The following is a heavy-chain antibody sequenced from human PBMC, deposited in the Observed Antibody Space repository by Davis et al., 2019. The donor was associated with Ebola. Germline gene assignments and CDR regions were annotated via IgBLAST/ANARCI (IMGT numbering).Heavy chain of an antibody. D-gene: IGHD6-13*01. Sequence: GESLKISCAASGFTFSSYAMSWVRQAPGKGLEWVSAISGSGGSTYYADSVKGRFTISRDNSKNTLYLQMNSLRAEDTAVYYCARAIAGGYSSSWYGSDYWGQGTLVTVSS. CDR3: ARAIAGGYSSSWYGSDY. CDR1: GFTFSSYA. V-gene: IGHV3-23*01. CDR2: ISGSGGST. J-gene: IGHJ4*02.